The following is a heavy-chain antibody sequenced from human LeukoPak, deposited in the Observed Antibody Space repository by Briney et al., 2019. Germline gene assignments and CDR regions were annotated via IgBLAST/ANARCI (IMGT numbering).Heavy chain of an antibody. CDR1: GFTVSSNY. Sequence: GGSLRLSCAASGFTVSSNYMSWVRQAPGKGLEWVSVIYSGGSTYYADSVKGRFTISRDNSKNTLYLQMNSLRAEDTAVYYCAGDGAEGAVAGDYWGQGTLVTVSS. CDR2: IYSGGST. D-gene: IGHD6-19*01. CDR3: AGDGAEGAVAGDY. J-gene: IGHJ4*02. V-gene: IGHV3-53*01.